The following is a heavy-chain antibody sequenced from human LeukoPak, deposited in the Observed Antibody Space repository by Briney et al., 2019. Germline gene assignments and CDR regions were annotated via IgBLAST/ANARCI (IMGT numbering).Heavy chain of an antibody. CDR3: AHRLRVGAADAFDI. CDR2: IYWNDDK. V-gene: IGHV2-5*01. J-gene: IGHJ3*02. CDR1: GFSLRTSGVG. D-gene: IGHD1-26*01. Sequence: SGPTLLKPTQTLTLTCTFSGFSLRTSGVGVGWIRQPPGKALEWLALIYWNDDKRYSPSLKSRLTITKDTSKNQVVLTMTNMDPVDTATYYCAHRLRVGAADAFDIWGQGTMVTVSS.